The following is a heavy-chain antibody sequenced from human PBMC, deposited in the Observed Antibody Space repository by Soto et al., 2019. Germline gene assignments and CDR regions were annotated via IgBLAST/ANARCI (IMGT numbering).Heavy chain of an antibody. CDR3: ARSFGWYAIDY. Sequence: QVLLQESGPGLVQPSGTLSLSCVVSGVSLSSNYYWGWVRQPPGKGLEWLGDIDHIGSVNYNPALKSRGTISMDKSQNQFSLKVYSVTAANAAVYYCARSFGWYAIDYWGQGTLVIVSS. J-gene: IGHJ4*02. CDR1: GVSLSSNYY. V-gene: IGHV4-4*02. CDR2: IDHIGSV. D-gene: IGHD6-19*01.